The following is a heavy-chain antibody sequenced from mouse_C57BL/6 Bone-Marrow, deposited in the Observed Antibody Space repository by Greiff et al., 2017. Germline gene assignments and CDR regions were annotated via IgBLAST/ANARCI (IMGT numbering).Heavy chain of an antibody. V-gene: IGHV6-3*01. CDR3: TAYRRTWFAY. J-gene: IGHJ3*01. D-gene: IGHD2-12*01. Sequence: EVMLVESGGGLVQPGGSMKLSCVASGFTFSNYWMNWVRQSPEKGLEWVAQIRLKSDNYATHYAESVKGRFTISRDDSKSSVYLQMNNVRSEDTGIYCCTAYRRTWFAYWGKGTLVTVSA. CDR1: GFTFSNYW. CDR2: IRLKSDNYAT.